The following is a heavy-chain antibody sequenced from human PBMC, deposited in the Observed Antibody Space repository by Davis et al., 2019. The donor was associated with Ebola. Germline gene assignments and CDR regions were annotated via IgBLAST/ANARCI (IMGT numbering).Heavy chain of an antibody. Sequence: SSPAPRLTFRSYPICSARQPPGQGLEWMGRIIPILGIATYAQQVQGRDTITADKSTSTAYMELSSLRSEDTAVYYCARVETSGYSGTRYGMDVWGQGTTVTVSS. CDR2: IIPILGIA. CDR1: RLTFRSYP. D-gene: IGHD5-12*01. CDR3: ARVETSGYSGTRYGMDV. J-gene: IGHJ6*02. V-gene: IGHV1-69*02.